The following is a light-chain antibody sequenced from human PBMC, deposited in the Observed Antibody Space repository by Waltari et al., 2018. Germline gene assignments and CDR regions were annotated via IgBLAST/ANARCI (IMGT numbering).Light chain of an antibody. CDR1: QRVSSNF. Sequence: EVLLKQSPGHLSLSPGERATLFCRASQRVSSNFLAWFQQKPGQAPRLLMYGASSRASGIPDRFSGSGSETDFTLTISRLESEDVAVYYCQQYGTSPQTFGQGTKVEI. V-gene: IGKV3-20*01. CDR2: GAS. J-gene: IGKJ1*01. CDR3: QQYGTSPQT.